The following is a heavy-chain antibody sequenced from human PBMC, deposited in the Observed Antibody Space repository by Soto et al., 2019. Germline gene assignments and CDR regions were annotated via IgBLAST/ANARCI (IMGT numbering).Heavy chain of an antibody. J-gene: IGHJ6*02. V-gene: IGHV1-69*12. CDR2: IIPIFGTA. Sequence: QVQLVQSGAEVKKPGSSVKVSCKASGGTFSSYAISWVRQAPGQGLEWMGGIIPIFGTANYAQKFQGRVTITADESTSTAYMELSSLRSEDTAVYYCVSPRIAVAGDQYYYYYGMDVWGQGTTVTVSS. CDR1: GGTFSSYA. D-gene: IGHD6-19*01. CDR3: VSPRIAVAGDQYYYYYGMDV.